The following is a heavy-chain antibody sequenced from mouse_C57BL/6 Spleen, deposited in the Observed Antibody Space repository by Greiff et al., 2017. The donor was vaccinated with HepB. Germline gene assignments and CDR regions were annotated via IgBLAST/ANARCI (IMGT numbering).Heavy chain of an antibody. J-gene: IGHJ1*03. CDR1: GYSITSGYY. V-gene: IGHV3-6*01. CDR3: ARDYGSSSSWYFDV. CDR2: ISYDGSN. D-gene: IGHD1-1*01. Sequence: EVKLVESGPGLVKPSQSLSLTCSVTGYSITSGYYWNWIRQFPGNKLEWMGYISYDGSNNYNPSLKNRISITRDTSKNQFFLKLNSVTTEDTATYYCARDYGSSSSWYFDVWGTGTTVTVSS.